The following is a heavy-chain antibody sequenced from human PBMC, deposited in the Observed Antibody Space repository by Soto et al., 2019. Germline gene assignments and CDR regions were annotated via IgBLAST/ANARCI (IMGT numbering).Heavy chain of an antibody. CDR2: IKQDGSEK. CDR3: ATGRKWEHSYGMDV. J-gene: IGHJ6*02. D-gene: IGHD1-26*01. V-gene: IGHV3-7*01. Sequence: GGSLRLSCAASGFTFSTYWMNWVRQAPGKGLEWVANIKQDGSEKYYVDSVKGRFAISRDNSKNTLYLHMDSLRTEDTAMYYCATGRKWEHSYGMDVWGQGTTVTVAS. CDR1: GFTFSTYW.